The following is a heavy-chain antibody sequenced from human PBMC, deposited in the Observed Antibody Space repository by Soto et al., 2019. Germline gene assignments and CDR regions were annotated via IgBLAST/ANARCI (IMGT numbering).Heavy chain of an antibody. CDR1: SETIPKPS. V-gene: IGHV1-24*01. CDR3: TTGLVGYNYY. Sequence: APVNLSRKGSSETIPKPSIHFVRQAPGKGNEWMGGFDPEEGETIYAQKFQGRVTMTEDISTDTAYMELSSLRSDDTAVYYCTTGLVGYNYYWGQGTLVPVSS. J-gene: IGHJ4*02. D-gene: IGHD1-26*01. CDR2: FDPEEGET.